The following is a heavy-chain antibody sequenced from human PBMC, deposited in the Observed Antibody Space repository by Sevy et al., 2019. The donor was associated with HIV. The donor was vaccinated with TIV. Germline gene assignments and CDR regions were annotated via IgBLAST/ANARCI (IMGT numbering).Heavy chain of an antibody. J-gene: IGHJ6*02. V-gene: IGHV3-23*01. CDR3: AKVVDTTGTTNYYYYGMDV. CDR2: ISGIGGST. Sequence: GGSLRLSCAASGFTFSSYAMSWVRQAPGKGLEWVSAISGIGGSTYYADSMKGRFTISRDNSKNTLYLQMNRLRAEDTAVYYCAKVVDTTGTTNYYYYGMDVWGQGTTVTVSS. CDR1: GFTFSSYA. D-gene: IGHD1-1*01.